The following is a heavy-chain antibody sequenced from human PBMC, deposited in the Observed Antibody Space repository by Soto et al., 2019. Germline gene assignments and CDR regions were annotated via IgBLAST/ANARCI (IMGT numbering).Heavy chain of an antibody. V-gene: IGHV1-46*01. J-gene: IGHJ4*02. Sequence: ASVKVSCKASGYTFTSYYMHWVRQAPGQGLEWMGIINPSGGSTSYAQKFQGRVTMTRDTSTSTVYMELSSLRSEDTAVYYCARVGLRKVSTTVPSETFDYWGQGTLVTVSS. CDR3: ARVGLRKVSTTVPSETFDY. D-gene: IGHD4-17*01. CDR1: GYTFTSYY. CDR2: INPSGGST.